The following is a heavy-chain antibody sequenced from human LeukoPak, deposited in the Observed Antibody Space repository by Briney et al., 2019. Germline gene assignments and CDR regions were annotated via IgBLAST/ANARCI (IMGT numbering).Heavy chain of an antibody. CDR1: GFTFSSYA. V-gene: IGHV3-30*04. J-gene: IGHJ4*02. CDR2: ISYDGSNK. D-gene: IGHD2-15*01. Sequence: GGSLRLSCAASGFTFSSYAMHWVRQAPGKGLEWVAVISYDGSNKYYADSVKGRFTISRDNSKNTLYLQMNSLRAEDTAVYYCARDPYLYCSGGSCNSGYFDYWGQGTLVTVSS. CDR3: ARDPYLYCSGGSCNSGYFDY.